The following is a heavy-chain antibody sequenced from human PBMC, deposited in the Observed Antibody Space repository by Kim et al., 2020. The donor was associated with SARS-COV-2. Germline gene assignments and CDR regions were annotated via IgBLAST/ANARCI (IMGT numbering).Heavy chain of an antibody. CDR2: ISGSGGST. D-gene: IGHD3-9*01. CDR3: AKEGVNTYYDILTGYKGTYFQH. V-gene: IGHV3-23*01. CDR1: GFTFSSYA. Sequence: GGSLRLSCAASGFTFSSYAMSWVRQAPGKGLEWVSAISGSGGSTYYADSVKGRFTISRDNSKNTLYLQMNSLRAEDTAVYYCAKEGVNTYYDILTGYKGTYFQHWGQGTLVTVSS. J-gene: IGHJ1*01.